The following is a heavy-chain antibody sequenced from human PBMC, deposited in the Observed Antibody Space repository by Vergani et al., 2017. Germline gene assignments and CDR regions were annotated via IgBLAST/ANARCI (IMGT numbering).Heavy chain of an antibody. CDR1: PNSFFSHW. J-gene: IGHJ4*02. D-gene: IGHD3-10*01. V-gene: IGHV5-51*03. Sequence: EVQLVQSGAEVKKSGESLKISCQGSPNSFFSHWVAWVRQTPGKGLEWIGIIFPGDSDTRYSPSFQGQVTMSAAKSIETVYLQWRSLKTSDTGKYFCARAYNRGLGHFDYWGQGTRVTVS. CDR3: ARAYNRGLGHFDY. CDR2: IFPGDSDT.